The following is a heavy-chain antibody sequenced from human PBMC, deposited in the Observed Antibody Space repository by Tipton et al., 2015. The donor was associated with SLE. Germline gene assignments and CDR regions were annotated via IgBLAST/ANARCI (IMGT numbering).Heavy chain of an antibody. V-gene: IGHV4-59*12. J-gene: IGHJ4*02. CDR2: IYYNGNA. Sequence: TLSLTCTVSGGSISGYSLAWIRQFPGKRLEWIGYIYYNGNANYNPALASRVTISEDKSKNLLSLRLTSVTAADTAVYYCARRKVGGPVDSWGQGTLVTVSS. D-gene: IGHD1-26*01. CDR3: ARRKVGGPVDS. CDR1: GGSISGYS.